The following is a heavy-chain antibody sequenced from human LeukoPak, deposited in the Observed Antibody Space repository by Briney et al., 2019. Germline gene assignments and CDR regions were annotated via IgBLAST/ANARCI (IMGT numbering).Heavy chain of an antibody. Sequence: PGGSLRLTCAASGFTFSSYGMHWVRQAPGKGLEWVAFIRYDGGNKYYADSVKGRFTISRDNSKNTLYQQMNSLRAEDTAVYYCAKIAALHFDYWGQGTLVTVSS. CDR3: AKIAALHFDY. J-gene: IGHJ4*02. CDR2: IRYDGGNK. CDR1: GFTFSSYG. D-gene: IGHD6-6*01. V-gene: IGHV3-30*02.